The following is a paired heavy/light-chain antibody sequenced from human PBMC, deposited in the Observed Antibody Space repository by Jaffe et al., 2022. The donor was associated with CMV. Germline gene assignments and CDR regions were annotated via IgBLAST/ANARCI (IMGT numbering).Heavy chain of an antibody. CDR1: GGSISSYY. D-gene: IGHD6-19*01. CDR2: IYYSGST. CDR3: ARAIPGYSSGWYVVAFDI. Sequence: QVQLQESGPGLVKPSETLSLTCTVSGGSISSYYWSWIRQPPGKGLEWIGYIYYSGSTNYNPSLKSRVTISVDTSKNQFSLKLSSVTAADTAVYYCARAIPGYSSGWYVVAFDIWGQGTMVTVSS. V-gene: IGHV4-59*08. J-gene: IGHJ3*02.
Light chain of an antibody. CDR3: QSYDSSRHVV. V-gene: IGLV6-57*04. J-gene: IGLJ2*01. CDR2: EDN. CDR1: SGSIASNY. Sequence: NFMLTQPHSVSESPGKTVTISCTRSSGSIASNYVQWYQQRPGSAPTTVIYEDNQRPSGVPDRFSGSIDSSSNSASLTISGLKTEDEADYYCQSYDSSRHVVFGGGTKLTVL.